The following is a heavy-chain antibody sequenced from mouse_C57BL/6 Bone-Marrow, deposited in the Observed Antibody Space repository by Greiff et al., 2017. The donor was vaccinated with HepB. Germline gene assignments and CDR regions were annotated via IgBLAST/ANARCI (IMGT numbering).Heavy chain of an antibody. J-gene: IGHJ4*01. D-gene: IGHD1-1*01. Sequence: VKLMESGAELVRPGASVKLSCKASGYTFTDYYINWVKQRPGQGLEWIARIYPGSGNTYYNEKFKGKATLTAEKSSSTAYMQLSSLTSEDSAVYFCARLYGSILYAMDYWGQGTSVTVSS. CDR2: IYPGSGNT. CDR1: GYTFTDYY. V-gene: IGHV1-76*01. CDR3: ARLYGSILYAMDY.